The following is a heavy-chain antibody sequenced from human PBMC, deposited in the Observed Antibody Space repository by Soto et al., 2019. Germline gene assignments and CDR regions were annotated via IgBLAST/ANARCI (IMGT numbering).Heavy chain of an antibody. CDR1: GFTFSSYW. V-gene: IGHV3-74*01. D-gene: IGHD6-19*01. CDR3: ARVQQCLAPFDY. CDR2: INSDGSST. J-gene: IGHJ4*02. Sequence: GGSLRLSCAASGFTFSSYWMHWVRQAPGKGLVWVSRINSDGSSTSYADSVKGRFTISRDNAKNTLYLQMNSLRAEDTAVCYCARVQQCLAPFDYWGQGTLVTVSS.